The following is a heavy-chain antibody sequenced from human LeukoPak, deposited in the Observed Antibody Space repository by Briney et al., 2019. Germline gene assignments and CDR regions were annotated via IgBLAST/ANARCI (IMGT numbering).Heavy chain of an antibody. V-gene: IGHV4-39*01. CDR2: IYYSGST. Sequence: SETLSLTCTVSGGSISSSSYYWGWIRQPPGKGLEWIGSIYYSGSTYYNPSRKSRFTISVDTSKNQFSLKLSSVTAADTAVYYCARLVHGATTPQYYFDYWGQGTLVTVSS. D-gene: IGHD1-26*01. CDR3: ARLVHGATTPQYYFDY. CDR1: GGSISSSSYY. J-gene: IGHJ4*02.